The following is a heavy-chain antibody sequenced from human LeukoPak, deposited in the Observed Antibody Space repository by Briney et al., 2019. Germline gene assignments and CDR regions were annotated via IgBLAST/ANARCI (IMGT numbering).Heavy chain of an antibody. Sequence: PSETLSPTCAVSGGSINNHYWGWIRQPPGKGLQWIGDIYYTGKNNYNPSLKSRVTISLDTSKDHLSLKLTSVLAADTAIYYCVRRDSGWNYFDYWGQGILVTVSS. CDR3: VRRDSGWNYFDY. V-gene: IGHV4-59*08. CDR2: IYYTGKN. D-gene: IGHD5-12*01. CDR1: GGSINNHY. J-gene: IGHJ4*02.